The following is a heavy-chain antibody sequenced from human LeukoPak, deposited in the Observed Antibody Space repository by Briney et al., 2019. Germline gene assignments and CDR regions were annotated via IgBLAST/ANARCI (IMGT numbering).Heavy chain of an antibody. Sequence: GGFLRLSCGASGFTFSNYAMTWVRQAPGKGLEWVSTIGISDGSTYNADSVRGRLTISRDNSKNTLYLQMNSLRAEDTAVYYCAKGGGGSSFDFWGQGTLVTVSS. CDR1: GFTFSNYA. D-gene: IGHD2-15*01. J-gene: IGHJ4*02. V-gene: IGHV3-23*01. CDR2: IGISDGST. CDR3: AKGGGGSSFDF.